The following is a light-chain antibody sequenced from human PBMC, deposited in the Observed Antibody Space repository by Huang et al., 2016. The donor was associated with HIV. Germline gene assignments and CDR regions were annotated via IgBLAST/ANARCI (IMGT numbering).Light chain of an antibody. CDR1: QNILYNSHNNNY. V-gene: IGKV4-1*01. J-gene: IGKJ1*01. CDR2: WAS. Sequence: DIVMSQSPDSLAVSLGERATIHCKFSQNILYNSHNNNYLAGYQQKPGQPPKLLIYWASTRQSGVPDRFSGSGSGTDFTLTSSSLQAEDVAVYYCQQYFTTPVTFGQGTKVAIK. CDR3: QQYFTTPVT.